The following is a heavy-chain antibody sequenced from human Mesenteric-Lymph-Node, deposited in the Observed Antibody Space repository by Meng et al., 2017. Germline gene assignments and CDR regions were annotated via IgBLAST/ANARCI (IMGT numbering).Heavy chain of an antibody. Sequence: VQLQVSGTVLVTPSQTLSLPCTVSGGSISSSNYYWSWIRQPTGKGLEWSGHIYNSGSTYYNPSLKSRNTISVDTSKNQFSLKLSSVTAADTAVYYCARGQKGYFDLWGRGTLVTVSS. V-gene: IGHV4-30-4*01. J-gene: IGHJ2*01. CDR2: IYNSGST. CDR3: ARGQKGYFDL. CDR1: GGSISSSNYY.